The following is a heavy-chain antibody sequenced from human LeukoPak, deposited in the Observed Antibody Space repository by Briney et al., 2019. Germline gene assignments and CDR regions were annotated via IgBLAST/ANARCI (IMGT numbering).Heavy chain of an antibody. CDR3: ATSSAAPANM. CDR1: GFTLSTYW. CDR2: IKQDASAK. J-gene: IGHJ4*02. V-gene: IGHV3-7*01. D-gene: IGHD2-2*01. Sequence: PGGSLRLSRALSGFTLSTYWMSGVPQAPGKGLEWVANIKQDASAKSYVDSVKGRFTISRDNAKNSLYLQMNSLRAEDTGVYYCATSSAAPANMWGQGTLVTVSS.